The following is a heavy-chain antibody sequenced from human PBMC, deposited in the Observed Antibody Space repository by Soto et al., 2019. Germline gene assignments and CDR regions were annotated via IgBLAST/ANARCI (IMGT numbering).Heavy chain of an antibody. CDR2: IYYSGST. J-gene: IGHJ5*02. Sequence: QVQLQESGPGLVKPSQTLSLTCTVSGGSISSGGYYWSWIRQHPGKGLEWIGYIYYSGSTYYNPSLKSRVTISVDTSKNQFSLKLSSVTAADTAVYYCARGYYYGSGSYLAKSWFDPWGQGTLVTVSS. CDR1: GGSISSGGYY. D-gene: IGHD3-10*01. V-gene: IGHV4-31*03. CDR3: ARGYYYGSGSYLAKSWFDP.